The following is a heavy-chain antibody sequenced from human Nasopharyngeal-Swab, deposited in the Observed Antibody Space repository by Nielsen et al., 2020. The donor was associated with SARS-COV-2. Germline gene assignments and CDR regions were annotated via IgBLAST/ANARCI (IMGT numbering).Heavy chain of an antibody. CDR3: ARGSGWYGY. J-gene: IGHJ4*02. CDR1: GGSFSGYY. Sequence: GSLRLSCAVYGGSFSGYYWSWIRQPPGKGLEWIGEINHSGSTNYNPSLKSRVTISVDTSKNQFSLKLSSVTAADTAVYYCARGSGWYGYWGQGTLVTVSP. CDR2: INHSGST. V-gene: IGHV4-34*01. D-gene: IGHD6-19*01.